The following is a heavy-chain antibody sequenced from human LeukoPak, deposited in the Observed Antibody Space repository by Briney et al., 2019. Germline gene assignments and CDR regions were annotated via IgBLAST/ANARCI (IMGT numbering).Heavy chain of an antibody. D-gene: IGHD3-3*01. V-gene: IGHV3-64*01. CDR1: GFTFSSYA. J-gene: IGHJ3*02. Sequence: GGSLTLSCAASGFTFSSYAMHWVRQAPGKGLEYVSAISSNGGSTYYANSVKGRFTISRDNSKNTLYLQMGSLRAEDMAVYYCARARYDFWSGFSDAFDIWGQGTMVTVSS. CDR3: ARARYDFWSGFSDAFDI. CDR2: ISSNGGST.